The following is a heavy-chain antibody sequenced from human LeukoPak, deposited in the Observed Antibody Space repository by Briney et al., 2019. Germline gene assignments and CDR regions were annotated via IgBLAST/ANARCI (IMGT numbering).Heavy chain of an antibody. J-gene: IGHJ4*02. CDR2: IIPIFGTA. V-gene: IGHV1-69*06. Sequence: ASVKVSCKASGGTFSSYAISWVRQAPGQGLEWMGRIIPIFGTANYAQKFQGRVTITADKSTSTAYMEPSSLRSEDTAVYYCAGTPIVVVPAALPYWGQGTLVTVSS. CDR3: AGTPIVVVPAALPY. D-gene: IGHD2-2*01. CDR1: GGTFSSYA.